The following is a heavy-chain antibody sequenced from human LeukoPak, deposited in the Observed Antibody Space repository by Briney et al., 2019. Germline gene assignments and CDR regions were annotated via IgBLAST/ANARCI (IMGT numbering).Heavy chain of an antibody. D-gene: IGHD3-3*01. Sequence: SETLSLTCAVSGGSISSSNWWSWVRQPPGKGLEWIGEIYHSGSTNYNPSLKSRVTISVDTSKNQFSLKLSSVTAADTAVYYCARGAGRYDPGEFDYWGQGTLVTVSS. CDR3: ARGAGRYDPGEFDY. V-gene: IGHV4-4*02. CDR2: IYHSGST. CDR1: GGSISSSNW. J-gene: IGHJ4*02.